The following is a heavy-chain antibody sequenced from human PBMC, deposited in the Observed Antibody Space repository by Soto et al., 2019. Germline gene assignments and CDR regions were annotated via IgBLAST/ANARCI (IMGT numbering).Heavy chain of an antibody. V-gene: IGHV4-39*07. J-gene: IGHJ4*02. CDR3: ARVAFGPIDY. CDR2: LYYGGGT. CDR1: GVSIRSTSYS. D-gene: IGHD3-16*01. Sequence: TSETLSLTCTVSGVSIRSTSYSWAWIRQSPEKGLEWIGTLYYGGGTYYSPSLKSRLSTSIDTSNNQFSLKLTSVTSADTAVYFCARVAFGPIDYWGQGTLVTVSS.